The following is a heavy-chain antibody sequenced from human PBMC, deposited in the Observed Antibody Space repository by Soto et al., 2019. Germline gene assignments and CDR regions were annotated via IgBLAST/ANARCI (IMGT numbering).Heavy chain of an antibody. CDR2: ISSSGSTI. CDR1: GFTFSNYE. Sequence: GGSLRLSCAGSGFTFSNYEMNWVRQAPGKGLEWVSYISSSGSTIYYADSVEGRFTVSRDNAENSVYLQMSSLRAEDTAVYYCARDQSLMRGIFPYFFGMDVWGQGTTVTVSS. CDR3: ARDQSLMRGIFPYFFGMDV. J-gene: IGHJ6*02. V-gene: IGHV3-48*03. D-gene: IGHD3-10*01.